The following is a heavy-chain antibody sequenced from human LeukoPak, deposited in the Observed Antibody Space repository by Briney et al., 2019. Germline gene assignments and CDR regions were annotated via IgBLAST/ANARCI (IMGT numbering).Heavy chain of an antibody. CDR2: ISSGGTT. V-gene: IGHV3-53*01. J-gene: IGHJ3*02. CDR1: GFTVNSNY. Sequence: GGSLRLSCAASGFTVNSNYMSWVRQAPGKGLEWVSVISSGGTTYYADSVKGRLTISRDNSKNTLYLQMDSLSAEDTAVYYCARGGDIVGATRSAFDIWGQGTMVTVSS. D-gene: IGHD1-26*01. CDR3: ARGGDIVGATRSAFDI.